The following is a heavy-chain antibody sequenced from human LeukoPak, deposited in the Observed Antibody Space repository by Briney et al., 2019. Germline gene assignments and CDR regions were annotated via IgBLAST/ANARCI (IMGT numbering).Heavy chain of an antibody. V-gene: IGHV3-30*02. Sequence: GGSLRLSCAASGFTFSSYGMHWVRQAPGKGLEWVAFIRYDGSNKYYADSVKGRFTISRDNSKNTLYLQMNSLRAEDTAVYFCXXXXKEVLFTRDHCMDVWGKGTTVTISS. CDR3: XXXXKEVLFTRDHCMDV. CDR2: IRYDGSNK. CDR1: GFTFSSYG. J-gene: IGHJ6*03. D-gene: IGHD3-3*01.